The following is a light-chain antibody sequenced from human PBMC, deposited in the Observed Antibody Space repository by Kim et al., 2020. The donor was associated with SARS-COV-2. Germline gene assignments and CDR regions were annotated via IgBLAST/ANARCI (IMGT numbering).Light chain of an antibody. CDR2: DAS. Sequence: AIQLTQSPSSLSASVGDRVTITCRASQDISSALAWYQQKPGKAPNLLIYDASSLESGVPPRFSGSGSGTDFTLTISSLQPEDFATYYCQQFNSYKVTFGGGTKVDIK. CDR3: QQFNSYKVT. J-gene: IGKJ4*01. V-gene: IGKV1-13*02. CDR1: QDISSA.